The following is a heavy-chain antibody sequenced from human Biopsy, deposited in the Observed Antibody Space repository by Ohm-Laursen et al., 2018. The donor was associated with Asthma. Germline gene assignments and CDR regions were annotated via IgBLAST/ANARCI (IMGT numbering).Heavy chain of an antibody. J-gene: IGHJ4*02. CDR2: IYYSGST. CDR3: ARGPPVDRED. Sequence: SQTLSLTCTVSGGSLTSAYWSWVRQHPGKGLEWIGYIYYSGSTYYNPSLKSRVTISVDTSKNQFSLKLSSVTAADTAAYYCARGPPVDREDWGQGTLVTVSS. D-gene: IGHD5-24*01. V-gene: IGHV4-31*03. CDR1: GGSLTSAY.